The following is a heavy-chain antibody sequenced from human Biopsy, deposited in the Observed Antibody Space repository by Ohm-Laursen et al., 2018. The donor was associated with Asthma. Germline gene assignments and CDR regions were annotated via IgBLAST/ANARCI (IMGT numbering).Heavy chain of an antibody. CDR3: ARGDSSNWSHYYFDY. CDR1: DSPSVET. Sequence: SLRLSCAAQDSPSVETICSGSARLQGRAWSGSQLFIAVGHHTADSVRGRFTISRDYSKNTLYLQMHSLRAEDTAVYYCARGDSSNWSHYYFDYWGQGALVTVSS. J-gene: IGHJ4*02. V-gene: IGHV3-53*01. D-gene: IGHD3-22*01. CDR2: FIAVGH.